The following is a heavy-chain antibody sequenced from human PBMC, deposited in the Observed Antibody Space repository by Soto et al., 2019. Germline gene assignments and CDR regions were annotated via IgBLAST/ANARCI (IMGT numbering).Heavy chain of an antibody. V-gene: IGHV3-30-3*01. D-gene: IGHD3-3*01. CDR2: ISYDGSNK. Sequence: GGSLRLSCAASGFTFSSYAMHWVRQAPGKGLEWVAVISYDGSNKYYADSVKGRFTISRDNSKNTLYLQMNSLRAEDTAVYYCARDLRFTIFGVVINSPEYYYYGMDVWGQGTTVTVS. CDR1: GFTFSSYA. CDR3: ARDLRFTIFGVVINSPEYYYYGMDV. J-gene: IGHJ6*02.